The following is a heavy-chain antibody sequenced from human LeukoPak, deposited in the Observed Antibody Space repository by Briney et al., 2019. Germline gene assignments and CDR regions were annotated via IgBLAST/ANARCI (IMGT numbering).Heavy chain of an antibody. CDR1: GFPFSSYN. CDR3: ARDRDSPYYFDY. Sequence: GGSLRLSCAASGFPFSSYNMNWVRQAPGKGLEWVSSISSSSSYIYYADSVKGRFTISRDNAKNSLYLQMNSLRAEDTAVYYCARDRDSPYYFDYWGQGTLVTVSS. V-gene: IGHV3-21*01. D-gene: IGHD5-24*01. J-gene: IGHJ4*02. CDR2: ISSSSSYI.